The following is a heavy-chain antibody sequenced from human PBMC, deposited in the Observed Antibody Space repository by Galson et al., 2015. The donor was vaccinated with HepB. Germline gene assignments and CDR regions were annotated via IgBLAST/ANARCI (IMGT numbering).Heavy chain of an antibody. CDR3: AGSIAAAPSSYYYGMDV. J-gene: IGHJ6*02. CDR1: GFTFSSYW. Sequence: SLRLSCAASGFTFSSYWMSWVRQAPGKGLEWVANIKQDGSEKYYVDSVKGRFTISRDNAKNSLYLQMNSLRAEDTAVYHCAGSIAAAPSSYYYGMDVWGQGTTVTVSS. CDR2: IKQDGSEK. V-gene: IGHV3-7*01. D-gene: IGHD6-13*01.